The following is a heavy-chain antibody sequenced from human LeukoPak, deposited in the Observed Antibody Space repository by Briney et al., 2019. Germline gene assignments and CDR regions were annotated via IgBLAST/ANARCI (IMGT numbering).Heavy chain of an antibody. J-gene: IGHJ3*02. CDR2: ISRSSSKI. CDR3: ARDPVGASGFGAFDI. Sequence: GGSLRLSCVASGFTFSMSTMNWVRPAPGKGLEWVSFISRSSSKIHYADSVKGRFTVSRDNAKNSLYLQMNSLRVEDTAMYFCARDPVGASGFGAFDIWGQGTMVTVSS. D-gene: IGHD1-26*01. CDR1: GFTFSMST. V-gene: IGHV3-21*01.